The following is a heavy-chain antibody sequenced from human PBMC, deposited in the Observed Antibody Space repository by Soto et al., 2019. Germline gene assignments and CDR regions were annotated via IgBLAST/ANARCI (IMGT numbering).Heavy chain of an antibody. Sequence: SETLSLTCAVYGGSFSGYYWSWIRQPPGKGLEWIGEINHSGSTNYNPSLKSRVTISVDTSKNKFSLKLSSVTAADTAVYYCARLSANWGSVVIRYFDLWGRGTLVTVSS. CDR2: INHSGST. D-gene: IGHD7-27*01. CDR3: ARLSANWGSVVIRYFDL. CDR1: GGSFSGYY. V-gene: IGHV4-34*01. J-gene: IGHJ2*01.